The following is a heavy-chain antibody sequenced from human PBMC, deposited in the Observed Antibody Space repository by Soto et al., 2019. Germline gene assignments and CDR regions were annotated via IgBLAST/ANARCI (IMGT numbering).Heavy chain of an antibody. Sequence: ASVKVSCKASGYTFTSYGISWVRQAPGQGLEWMGWISAYNGNTNYAQKLQGRVTMTTDTSTSTAYMELRSLRSDDTAVYYCARGLWDFWSGYYSPYRYYGMDVWGQGTTVTVSS. CDR1: GYTFTSYG. CDR3: ARGLWDFWSGYYSPYRYYGMDV. CDR2: ISAYNGNT. J-gene: IGHJ6*02. D-gene: IGHD3-3*01. V-gene: IGHV1-18*04.